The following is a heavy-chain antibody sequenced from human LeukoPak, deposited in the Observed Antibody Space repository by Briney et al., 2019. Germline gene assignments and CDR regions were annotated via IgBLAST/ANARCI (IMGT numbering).Heavy chain of an antibody. CDR3: ARTGYSSDYYGMDV. V-gene: IGHV4-39*07. Sequence: PSETLSLTCTVSGGSISSSSYYWGWIRQPPGKGLEWIGSIYYSGSTYYNPSLKSRVTISVDTSKNQFSLKLRSVTTADSAVYYCARTGYSSDYYGMDVWGQGTTVTVS. D-gene: IGHD6-13*01. J-gene: IGHJ6*02. CDR1: GGSISSSSYY. CDR2: IYYSGST.